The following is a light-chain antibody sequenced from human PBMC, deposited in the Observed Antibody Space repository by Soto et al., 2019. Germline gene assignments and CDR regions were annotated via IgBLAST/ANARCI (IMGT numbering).Light chain of an antibody. Sequence: QSVLTQPPSASGSPGQSVTISCTGTSSDVGGYDYVSWYQQRPGKAPKLLIHEVTKRPSGAPDRFSGSKSGNTASLTVSGPQAEDEADYYCSSYAGRTLYVFGTGTKVTVL. J-gene: IGLJ1*01. CDR3: SSYAGRTLYV. CDR2: EVT. V-gene: IGLV2-8*01. CDR1: SSDVGGYDY.